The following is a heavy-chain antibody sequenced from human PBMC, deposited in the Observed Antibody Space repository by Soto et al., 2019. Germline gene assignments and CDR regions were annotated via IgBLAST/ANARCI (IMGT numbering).Heavy chain of an antibody. CDR1: GGSITSGGYY. V-gene: IGHV4-31*11. CDR3: ARKQAGYFYGIEY. CDR2: IYDSGST. Sequence: SEALSLTCADPGGSITSGGYYWSWIRQHPGKGLEWLGYIYDSGSTFYNPPLKSRITLSVDTSKTQFSLKLSSVTVADTAVYFCARKQAGYFYGIEYWGQGTLVTVSS. J-gene: IGHJ4*02. D-gene: IGHD3-10*01.